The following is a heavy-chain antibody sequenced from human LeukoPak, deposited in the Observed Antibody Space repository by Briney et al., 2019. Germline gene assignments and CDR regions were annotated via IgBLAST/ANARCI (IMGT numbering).Heavy chain of an antibody. CDR2: IYWDDDK. D-gene: IGHD3-10*01. Sequence: ESGPTLVNPTQTLTLTCTFSGFSLSTSGVGVGWIRQPPGKALEWLALIYWDDDKRYSPSLKSRLTITKDTSKNQVVLTMTNMDPVDTATYYCASQGGFGESRGYFDYWGQGTLVTVSS. CDR3: ASQGGFGESRGYFDY. J-gene: IGHJ4*02. CDR1: GFSLSTSGVG. V-gene: IGHV2-5*02.